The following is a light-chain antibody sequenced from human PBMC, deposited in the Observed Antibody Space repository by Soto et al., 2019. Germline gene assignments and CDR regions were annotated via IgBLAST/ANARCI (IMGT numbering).Light chain of an antibody. V-gene: IGKV3-20*01. CDR1: QSVSSSY. Sequence: EIVLTQSPDTLSLSPVERATLSCRASQSVSSSYLAWYQQKPGQAPRLLIYGASSRATGIPDRFSGSGSGTDFTLTISRLEPEDFAVYYCQQGVTFGQGTRLEIK. CDR3: QQGVT. J-gene: IGKJ5*01. CDR2: GAS.